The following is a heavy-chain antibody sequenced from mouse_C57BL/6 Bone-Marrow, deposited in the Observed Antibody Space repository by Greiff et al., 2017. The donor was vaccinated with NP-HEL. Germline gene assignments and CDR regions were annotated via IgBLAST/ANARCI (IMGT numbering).Heavy chain of an antibody. Sequence: EVMLVESGGGLVQPGGSLKLSCAASGFTFSDYGMAWVRQAPRKGPEWVAFISNLAYSIYYAATVTGRFTISRENAKNTLYLEMSSLRSEDTAMYYCARARVGYFDYWGQGTTLTVSS. V-gene: IGHV5-15*04. D-gene: IGHD1-1*02. CDR2: ISNLAYSI. J-gene: IGHJ2*01. CDR1: GFTFSDYG. CDR3: ARARVGYFDY.